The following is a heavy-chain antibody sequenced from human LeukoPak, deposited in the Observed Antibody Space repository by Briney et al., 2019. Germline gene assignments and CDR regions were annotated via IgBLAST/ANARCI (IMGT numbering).Heavy chain of an antibody. D-gene: IGHD2-2*01. CDR1: GFIFRDFS. CDR2: MNEYGSEI. J-gene: IGHJ4*02. V-gene: IGHV3-7*01. Sequence: GGSLRLSCSVSGFIFRDFSMSWVRQAPGKGLEWVAKMNEYGSEIFYVDSVKGRFTITRDNGKNSLYLQMNRLRAEDTAVYYCARPRGCGSSRCNNFDYWGQGTLVTVSS. CDR3: ARPRGCGSSRCNNFDY.